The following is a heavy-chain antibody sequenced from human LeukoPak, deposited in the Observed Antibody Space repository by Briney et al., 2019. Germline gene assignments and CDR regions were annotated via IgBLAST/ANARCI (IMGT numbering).Heavy chain of an antibody. CDR1: DGSISSYY. CDR2: IYYNGRT. V-gene: IGHV4-59*12. Sequence: SETLSLTCTVSDGSISSYYWSWIRQPPGKGLEWIGYIYYNGRTYYKPSLKSRVTISVDTSKNQFSLKLSSVTAADTAVYYCARDGGYDSSVRALDIWGQGTKVTVSS. CDR3: ARDGGYDSSVRALDI. J-gene: IGHJ3*02. D-gene: IGHD3-22*01.